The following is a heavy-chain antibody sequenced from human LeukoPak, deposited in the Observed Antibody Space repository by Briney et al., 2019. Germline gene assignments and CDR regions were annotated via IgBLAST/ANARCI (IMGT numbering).Heavy chain of an antibody. CDR3: AGLGASGNGYLSWFDP. D-gene: IGHD3-22*01. Sequence: PSETLSLTCTVSGGXISTYYCSWIRQPPGKGREWIGDIYYSGNSNYNPSLKSRVTISVDTSKNQFSLKLSSVTAADTAVYYCAGLGASGNGYLSWFDPWGQGTLVTVSS. CDR1: GGXISTYY. CDR2: IYYSGNS. V-gene: IGHV4-59*01. J-gene: IGHJ5*02.